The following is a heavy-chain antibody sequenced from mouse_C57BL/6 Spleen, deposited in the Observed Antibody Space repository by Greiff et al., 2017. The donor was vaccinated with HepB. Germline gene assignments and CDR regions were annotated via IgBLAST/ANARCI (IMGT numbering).Heavy chain of an antibody. CDR2: IDPSDSYT. V-gene: IGHV1-50*01. Sequence: VKLVESGAELVKPGASVKLSCKASGYTFTSYWMQWVKQRPGQGLEWIGEIDPSDSYTNYNQKFKGKATLTVDTSASTAYMQLSSLTSEDSAVYYGARRYSTLFDYWGQGTTLTVSS. J-gene: IGHJ2*01. CDR1: GYTFTSYW. CDR3: ARRYSTLFDY. D-gene: IGHD2-5*01.